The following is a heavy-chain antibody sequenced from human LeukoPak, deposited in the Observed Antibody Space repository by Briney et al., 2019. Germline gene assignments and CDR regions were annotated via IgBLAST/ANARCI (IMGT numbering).Heavy chain of an antibody. Sequence: PSETLSLTCAVYGGSFSGYYWSWIRQPQGKGLEWIGEINHSGSTNYNPSLKSRVTISVDTSKNQFSLKLSSVTAADTAVYYCASVVVGATAVWGQGTLVTVSS. CDR2: INHSGST. CDR1: GGSFSGYY. J-gene: IGHJ4*02. V-gene: IGHV4-34*01. CDR3: ASVVVGATAV. D-gene: IGHD1-26*01.